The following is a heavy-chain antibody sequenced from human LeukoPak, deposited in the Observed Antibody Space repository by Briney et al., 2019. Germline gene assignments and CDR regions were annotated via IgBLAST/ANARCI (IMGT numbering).Heavy chain of an antibody. CDR1: GGSISSGDYY. J-gene: IGHJ3*02. V-gene: IGHV4-30-4*01. CDR3: ARDHRSPVDAFDI. D-gene: IGHD1-14*01. Sequence: PSETLSLTCTVSGGSISSGDYYWSWIRQPPGKGLEWIGCIYYSGSTYYNPSLKSRVTISVDTSKNQFSLTLSSVTAADTAVYYCARDHRSPVDAFDIWGQGTMVTVSS. CDR2: IYYSGST.